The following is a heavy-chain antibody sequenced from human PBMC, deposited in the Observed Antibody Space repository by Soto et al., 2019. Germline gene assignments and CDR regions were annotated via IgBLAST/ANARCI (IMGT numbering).Heavy chain of an antibody. CDR1: GFTFSSYW. CDR3: ARMSSSWPDY. Sequence: PGGSLRLSCAASGFTFSSYWMHWVRQAPGKGLVWVSRINNDGSRTTYADSVKGRFTISRDNAKNTLYLQMNSLRAEDTAMYYCARMSSSWPDYWGQGTLVTVSS. D-gene: IGHD6-13*01. J-gene: IGHJ4*02. CDR2: INNDGSRT. V-gene: IGHV3-74*01.